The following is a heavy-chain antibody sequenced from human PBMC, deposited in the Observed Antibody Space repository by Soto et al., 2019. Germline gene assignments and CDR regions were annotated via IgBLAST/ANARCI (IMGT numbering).Heavy chain of an antibody. Sequence: DVKLVESGGGLVQPGDSLRLSCEVSGFTFTRYSMNWVRQAPGKGLEWVASISSTTNYIYYGESLKGRLTISRDNAKNSMYLQMNTLRAEDTAVYYCARESEDLSSNLDYWGQGTLVTVSS. CDR3: ARESEDLSSNLDY. J-gene: IGHJ4*02. CDR1: GFTFTRYS. CDR2: ISSTTNYI. V-gene: IGHV3-21*06.